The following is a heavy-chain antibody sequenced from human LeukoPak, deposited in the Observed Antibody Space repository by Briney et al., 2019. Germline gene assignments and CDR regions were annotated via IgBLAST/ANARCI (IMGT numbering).Heavy chain of an antibody. J-gene: IGHJ5*02. V-gene: IGHV4-59*01. D-gene: IGHD4-17*01. Sequence: SETRSLTWTASGGSISSYYWSWIRQPPGEGLEWIGYIYYSGSTNYNPSLKSRVTISVDTSKNQFSLKLSSVTAADTAVYYCARAVYGDYFDPWGQGTLVTVSS. CDR3: ARAVYGDYFDP. CDR2: IYYSGST. CDR1: GGSISSYY.